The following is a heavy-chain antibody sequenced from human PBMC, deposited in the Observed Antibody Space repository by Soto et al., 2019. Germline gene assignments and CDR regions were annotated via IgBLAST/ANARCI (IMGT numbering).Heavy chain of an antibody. CDR3: ARDSTPYFSGDCHPSGGYHGMDV. J-gene: IGHJ6*02. CDR2: IYYSGST. D-gene: IGHD2-21*02. V-gene: IGHV4-59*02. CDR1: CGSDSTYY. Sequence: SGTLWISYAVSCGSDSTYYWRWIRQNTGKGLEWIGYIYYSGSTNYNPSLKSRVTISVDTSKNQFSLKLSSVTAADTAVYYCARDSTPYFSGDCHPSGGYHGMDVWGQGTTVTVS.